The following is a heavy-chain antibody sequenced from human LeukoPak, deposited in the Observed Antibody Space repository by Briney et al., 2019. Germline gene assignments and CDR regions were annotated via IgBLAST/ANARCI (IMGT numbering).Heavy chain of an antibody. D-gene: IGHD5-18*01. J-gene: IGHJ4*02. Sequence: SVKVSCKASGGTFSSYAISWVRQAPGQGLQWMGGIIPIFGTANYAQKFQGRVTITTDESTSTAYMELSSLRSEDTAVYYCAIRGYSYGFEIDYWGQGTLVTVSS. V-gene: IGHV1-69*05. CDR1: GGTFSSYA. CDR2: IIPIFGTA. CDR3: AIRGYSYGFEIDY.